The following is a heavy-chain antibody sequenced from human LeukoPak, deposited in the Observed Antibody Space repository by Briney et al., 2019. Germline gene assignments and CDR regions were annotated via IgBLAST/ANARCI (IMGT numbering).Heavy chain of an antibody. CDR3: ARSNTVTSNYYYGLDV. CDR1: GFTFRSHG. J-gene: IGHJ6*02. Sequence: GRSLRPSCAASGFTFRSHGMQWVRQAPGEGLEWVAVIWYDGSKKYYADSVKGRFTISRDNSKNTLDLLMSSLRAEDTAEYYCARSNTVTSNYYYGLDVWGQGTTVTVSS. CDR2: IWYDGSKK. V-gene: IGHV3-33*01. D-gene: IGHD4-11*01.